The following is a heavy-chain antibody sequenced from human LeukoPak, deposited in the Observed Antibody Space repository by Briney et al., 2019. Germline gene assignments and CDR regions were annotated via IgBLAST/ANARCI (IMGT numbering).Heavy chain of an antibody. V-gene: IGHV3-7*01. D-gene: IGHD3-3*01. J-gene: IGHJ4*02. CDR3: SRGRTLFGVLSGSDY. CDR2: IKQDGSEK. CDR1: GFTFSNYW. Sequence: GGSLRLSCAASGFTFSNYWMTWVRQAPGKGLEWVANIKQDGSEKYYVDSVKGRITISRDNAKNSLNLQMNSLRAEDTAVYYCSRGRTLFGVLSGSDYWGQGTLVTVSS.